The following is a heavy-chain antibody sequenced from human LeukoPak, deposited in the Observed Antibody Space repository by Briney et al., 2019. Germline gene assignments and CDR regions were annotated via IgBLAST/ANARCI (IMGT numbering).Heavy chain of an antibody. CDR3: ARGSYCSADSCSGGDAFDI. V-gene: IGHV4-59*10. Sequence: SETLSLTCAVAGRSISSYYWSWIRQPAGDGLEWIGRIYTRGSTNYNPSLKSRVTMSVDTSKNQFSLKLSSVTGRDTGFYYCARGSYCSADSCSGGDAFDIWGQGTMVSVSS. J-gene: IGHJ3*02. D-gene: IGHD2-15*01. CDR1: GRSISSYY. CDR2: IYTRGST.